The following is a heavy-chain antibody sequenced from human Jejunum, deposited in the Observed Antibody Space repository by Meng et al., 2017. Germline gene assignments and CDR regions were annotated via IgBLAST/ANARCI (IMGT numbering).Heavy chain of an antibody. CDR3: AKGGYSFGYNDY. Sequence: GESLKISCAASGFTFSNYAMSWVRQAPGMGLEWVSVISDSGGRIYYADSGKGRFTISRDNSKNTVYLEVNNLRVEDTAVYYCAKGGYSFGYNDYWGQGTLVTVSS. CDR2: ISDSGGRI. J-gene: IGHJ4*02. V-gene: IGHV3-23*01. D-gene: IGHD5-18*01. CDR1: GFTFSNYA.